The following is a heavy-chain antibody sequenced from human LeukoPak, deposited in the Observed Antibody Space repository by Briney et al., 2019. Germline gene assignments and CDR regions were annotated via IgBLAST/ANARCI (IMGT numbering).Heavy chain of an antibody. Sequence: ASVNVSCKASGYTFTSYDINWVRQAAGQGLDWMGWTNPNSGNSLYAQKFQGRVTLTRSTSISTAYMELSSLRSEDTAVYYCAREGCTNGVCYPYYYYYMDVWGKGTTVTVSS. J-gene: IGHJ6*03. CDR1: GYTFTSYD. D-gene: IGHD2-8*01. CDR2: TNPNSGNS. V-gene: IGHV1-8*03. CDR3: AREGCTNGVCYPYYYYYMDV.